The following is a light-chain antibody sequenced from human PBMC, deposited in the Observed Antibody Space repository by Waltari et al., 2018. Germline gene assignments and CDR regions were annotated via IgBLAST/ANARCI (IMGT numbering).Light chain of an antibody. CDR2: RDT. Sequence: SYELTQPPSVSVSPGQTATITCSGDLLTKKFTYWFQQKSGQAPVMVIYRDTKRLSGIPGRFSGSSSSTTAALTITGAQVEDEADYYCYSTDIFRSERGVFGGGTKLLVL. J-gene: IGLJ2*01. CDR1: LLTKKF. CDR3: YSTDIFRSERGV. V-gene: IGLV3-10*01.